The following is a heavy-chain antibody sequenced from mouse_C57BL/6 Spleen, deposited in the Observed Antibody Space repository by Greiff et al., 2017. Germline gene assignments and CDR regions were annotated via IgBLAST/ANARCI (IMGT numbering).Heavy chain of an antibody. J-gene: IGHJ1*03. V-gene: IGHV1-39*01. CDR2: INPNYGTT. CDR3: AREGLGRGYFDV. CDR1: GYSFTDYN. Sequence: VQLQQSGPELVKPGASVKISCKASGYSFTDYNLNWVKQSNGKSLEWIGVINPNYGTTNYNQKFKGKATLTVDQSSSTAYMQLNSLTSEDSAVYYCAREGLGRGYFDVWGTGTTVTVSS. D-gene: IGHD4-1*01.